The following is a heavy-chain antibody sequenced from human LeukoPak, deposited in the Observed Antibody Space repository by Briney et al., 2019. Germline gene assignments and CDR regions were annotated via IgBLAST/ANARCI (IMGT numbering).Heavy chain of an antibody. CDR1: GGTFSSYA. CDR3: ASPATGDVYNY. V-gene: IGHV1-69*05. Sequence: ASVKVSCKASGGTFSSYAISWVRQAPGQGLEWMGGIIPIFGTANYAQKFQGRVTITTDESTSTAYMELSSLRSEDTAVYYCASPATGDVYNYWGQGTLVTVSS. CDR2: IIPIFGTA. D-gene: IGHD5-24*01. J-gene: IGHJ4*02.